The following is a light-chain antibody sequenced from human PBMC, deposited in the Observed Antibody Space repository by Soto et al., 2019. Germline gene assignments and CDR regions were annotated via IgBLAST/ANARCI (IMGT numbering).Light chain of an antibody. J-gene: IGLJ3*02. CDR1: RSNIGAGYD. CDR3: QSYDSSLSGWV. Sequence: QSVLTQPPSVSGAPGQRVNISCTGSRSNIGAGYDVHWYQQLPGTAPKLLIYGNSNRPSGVPDRFSGSKSGTSASLAITGLQAEDEADYYCQSYDSSLSGWVFGGGTKVTVL. CDR2: GNS. V-gene: IGLV1-40*01.